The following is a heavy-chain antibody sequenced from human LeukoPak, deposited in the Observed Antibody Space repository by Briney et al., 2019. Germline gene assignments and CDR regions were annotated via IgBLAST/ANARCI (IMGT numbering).Heavy chain of an antibody. Sequence: SETLSVTCAVYGGSFSGHYWSCIRQPPGKGLEWIGEINHSGSTNYNPSLKSRVTMSVDTSKNQFSLKLSSVTAADTAVYYCARGFRRYCSGGSCYFNWFYPWGQGTLVTVSS. V-gene: IGHV4-34*01. J-gene: IGHJ5*02. CDR2: INHSGST. CDR3: ARGFRRYCSGGSCYFNWFYP. D-gene: IGHD2-15*01. CDR1: GGSFSGHY.